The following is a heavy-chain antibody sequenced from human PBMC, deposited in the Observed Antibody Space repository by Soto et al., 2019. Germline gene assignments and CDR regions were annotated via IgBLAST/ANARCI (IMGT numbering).Heavy chain of an antibody. Sequence: PGGSLRLSCAASGITFSNAWMNWVRQAPGKGLEYIGRIRSKTDGGTTEYAAPVEGRFTISRDDSKNTLYLQMGGLKTEDTAVYYCTTTRPGTNVFDNWGQGKLVTVSS. CDR2: IRSKTDGGTT. CDR3: TTTRPGTNVFDN. V-gene: IGHV3-15*01. CDR1: GITFSNAW. J-gene: IGHJ4*02. D-gene: IGHD6-13*01.